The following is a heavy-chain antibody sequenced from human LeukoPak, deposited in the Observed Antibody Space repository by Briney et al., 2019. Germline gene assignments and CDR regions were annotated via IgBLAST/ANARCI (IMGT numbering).Heavy chain of an antibody. Sequence: SETLSLTCAVYGGSFSGYYWGWIRQPPGKGLEWIGEINHSGSTNYNPSLKSRVTISVDTSKNQFSLKLSSVTAADTAVYYCARVTDSPYNWNYGGIIDYWGQGTLVTVSS. D-gene: IGHD1-7*01. CDR3: ARVTDSPYNWNYGGIIDY. J-gene: IGHJ4*02. CDR1: GGSFSGYY. V-gene: IGHV4-34*01. CDR2: INHSGST.